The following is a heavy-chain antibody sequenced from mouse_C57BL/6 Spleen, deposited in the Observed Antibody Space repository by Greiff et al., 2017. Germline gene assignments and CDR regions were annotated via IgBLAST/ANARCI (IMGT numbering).Heavy chain of an antibody. D-gene: IGHD1-1*01. CDR3: ARGPYYYGSSDYAMDY. J-gene: IGHJ4*01. V-gene: IGHV1-18*01. CDR1: GYTFTDYN. Sequence: EVQRVESGPELVKPGASVKIPCKASGYTFTDYNMDWVKQSHGKSLEWIGDINPNNGGTIYNQKFKGKATLTVDKSSSTAYMELRSLTSEDTAVYYCARGPYYYGSSDYAMDYWGQGTSVTVSS. CDR2: INPNNGGT.